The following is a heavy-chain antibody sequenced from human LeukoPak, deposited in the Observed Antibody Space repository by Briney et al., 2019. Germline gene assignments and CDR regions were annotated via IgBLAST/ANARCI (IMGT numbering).Heavy chain of an antibody. CDR2: FNSGGST. V-gene: IGHV3-66*01. Sequence: PGGSLRLSCAASGFNVSRNYMSWVRQAPGKGLEWVSVFNSGGSTYYADSVKGRFTVSRDNSKNTLCLQMNSLRAEDTAVYYCARDYYASGYFESWGQGTLVTVSS. CDR3: ARDYYASGYFES. CDR1: GFNVSRNY. J-gene: IGHJ4*02. D-gene: IGHD3-16*01.